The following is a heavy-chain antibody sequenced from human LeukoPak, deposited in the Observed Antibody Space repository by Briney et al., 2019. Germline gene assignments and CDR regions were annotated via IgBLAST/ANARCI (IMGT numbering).Heavy chain of an antibody. V-gene: IGHV1-69*04. CDR2: IIPILGIA. Sequence: ASVKVSCKASGGTFSSYAISWVRQAPGQGLEWMGRIIPILGIANYAQKFQGRVTITADKSTSTAYMELSSLRSEDTAVYYCAREYRVGFYGMDVWGQGTTVTVSS. CDR1: GGTFSSYA. J-gene: IGHJ6*02. CDR3: AREYRVGFYGMDV. D-gene: IGHD5-24*01.